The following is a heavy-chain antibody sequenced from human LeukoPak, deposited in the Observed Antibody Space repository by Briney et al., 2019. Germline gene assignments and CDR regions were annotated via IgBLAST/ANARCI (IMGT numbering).Heavy chain of an antibody. CDR2: ISRDSRTI. D-gene: IGHD3-16*01. J-gene: IGHJ4*02. CDR3: AASPPGGPIDY. CDR1: GFTFSSYS. Sequence: PGESLRLSCAASGFTFSSYSVNWVRQAPGKGLEWVSIISRDSRTIIYADSVKGRFTISGDNARNSLYLQMNSLRAEDTAVYFCAASPPGGPIDYWGQGALVSVSS. V-gene: IGHV3-21*01.